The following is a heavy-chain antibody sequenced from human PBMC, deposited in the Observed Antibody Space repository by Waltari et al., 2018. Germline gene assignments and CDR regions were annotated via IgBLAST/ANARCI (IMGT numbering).Heavy chain of an antibody. CDR3: ARVLGAPDDY. Sequence: QVQLLPSGAEVKKPGASVKVSGQAYGYTFTSYDIHWVRQATGQGLEWMGWMNPNSGNTGYAQKFQGRVTMTRNTSISTAYMELSSLRSEDTAVYYCARVLGAPDDYWGQGTLVTVSS. V-gene: IGHV1-8*01. J-gene: IGHJ4*02. CDR1: GYTFTSYD. CDR2: MNPNSGNT.